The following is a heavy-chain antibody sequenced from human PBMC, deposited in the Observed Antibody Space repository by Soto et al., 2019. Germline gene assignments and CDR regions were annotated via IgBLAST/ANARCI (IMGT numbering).Heavy chain of an antibody. J-gene: IGHJ6*02. D-gene: IGHD6-6*01. Sequence: VGSLRLSCAASGFTFSSYWMHWVRQAPGKGLVWVSRINSDGSSTSYADSVKGRFTISRDNAKNTLYLQMNSLGAEDTAVYYCARGIAAPKNYYYYYGMDVWGQGTTVTV. CDR2: INSDGSST. CDR1: GFTFSSYW. CDR3: ARGIAAPKNYYYYYGMDV. V-gene: IGHV3-74*01.